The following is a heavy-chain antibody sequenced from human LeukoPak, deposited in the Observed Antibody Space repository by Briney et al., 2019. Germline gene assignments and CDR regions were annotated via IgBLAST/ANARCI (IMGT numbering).Heavy chain of an antibody. D-gene: IGHD3-22*01. CDR3: AKGLTMIVVVIPFDY. V-gene: IGHV3-23*01. J-gene: IGHJ4*02. Sequence: SGGSLRLSCAASGFTFSSYAMSWVRQAPGKGLEWVSAISGSGGSTYYADSVKGRFTISRDNSKNTLYLQMNSLRAEDTAVYYCAKGLTMIVVVIPFDYWGQGTLVTVSS. CDR1: GFTFSSYA. CDR2: ISGSGGST.